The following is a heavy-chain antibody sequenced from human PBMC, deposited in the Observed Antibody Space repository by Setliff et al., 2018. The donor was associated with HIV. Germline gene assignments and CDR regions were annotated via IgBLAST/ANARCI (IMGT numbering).Heavy chain of an antibody. D-gene: IGHD3-10*01. V-gene: IGHV1-69*13. Sequence: RASVKVSCKASGGTFSNYAISWVRQAPGQGLEWMGGIIPTFGSTKYAQKFQDRVIIAADESTHTADMELSSLRSEDTAVYYCARDDHYYDSGSFYSDRYFDLWGRGTLVTVSS. J-gene: IGHJ2*01. CDR3: ARDDHYYDSGSFYSDRYFDL. CDR2: IIPTFGST. CDR1: GGTFSNYA.